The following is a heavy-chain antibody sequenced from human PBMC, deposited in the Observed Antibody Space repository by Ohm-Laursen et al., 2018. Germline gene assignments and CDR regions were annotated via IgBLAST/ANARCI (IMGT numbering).Heavy chain of an antibody. J-gene: IGHJ4*02. CDR1: GGSITSNGYH. Sequence: SQTLSLTCTVSGGSITSNGYHWSWIRQPPGKGLEWIGYIDYRGSTKYNPSLRSRVTMSIDTSRNQFSLKLSSVTAADTAVYYCATTTMDTSGWFGNYFDSWGQGTLVTVSA. CDR3: ATTTMDTSGWFGNYFDS. CDR2: IDYRGST. D-gene: IGHD6-19*01. V-gene: IGHV4-31*03.